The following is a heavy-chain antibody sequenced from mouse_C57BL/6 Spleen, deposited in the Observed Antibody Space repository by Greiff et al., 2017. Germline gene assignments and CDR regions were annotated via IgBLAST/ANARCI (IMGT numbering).Heavy chain of an antibody. J-gene: IGHJ3*01. D-gene: IGHD3-2*02. Sequence: QVHVKQSGAELVRPGTSVKVSCKASGYAFTNYLIEWVKQRPGQGLEWIGVINPGSGGTNYNEKFKGKATLTADKSSSTAYMQLSSLTSEDSAVYFCARGRAQAPFAYWGQGTLVTVSA. CDR2: INPGSGGT. CDR3: ARGRAQAPFAY. CDR1: GYAFTNYL. V-gene: IGHV1-54*01.